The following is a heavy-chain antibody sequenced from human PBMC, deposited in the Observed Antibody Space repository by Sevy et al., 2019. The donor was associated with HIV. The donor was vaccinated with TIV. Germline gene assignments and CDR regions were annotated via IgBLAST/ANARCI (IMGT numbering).Heavy chain of an antibody. CDR2: IKQDGREK. D-gene: IGHD2-21*01. Sequence: GGSLRLSCAASGFTFSSYWMSWVRQAPGKGLEWVANIKQDGREKYYVDSVKGRFTISRDNAKNSLYMEMNSLRAEDTAVYYCARADCGGDCYGGAFDIWGQGTMVTVSS. V-gene: IGHV3-7*03. CDR3: ARADCGGDCYGGAFDI. CDR1: GFTFSSYW. J-gene: IGHJ3*02.